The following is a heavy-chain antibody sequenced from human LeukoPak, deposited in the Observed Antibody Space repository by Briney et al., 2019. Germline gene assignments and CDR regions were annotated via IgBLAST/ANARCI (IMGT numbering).Heavy chain of an antibody. CDR3: AKDANVDIVATIPNYFDY. CDR2: IRYDGSNK. Sequence: PGGSLRLSCAASGFTFSSYGMHWVRQAPGKGLEWVAFIRYDGSNKYYADSVKGRFTISRDNSKNTLYLQMNSLRAEDTAVYYCAKDANVDIVATIPNYFDYWGQGTLVTVSS. J-gene: IGHJ4*02. V-gene: IGHV3-30*02. D-gene: IGHD5-12*01. CDR1: GFTFSSYG.